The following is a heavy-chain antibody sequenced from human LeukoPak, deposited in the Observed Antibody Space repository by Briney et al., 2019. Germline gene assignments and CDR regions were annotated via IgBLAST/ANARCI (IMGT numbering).Heavy chain of an antibody. V-gene: IGHV3-30*15. CDR3: SREQGGSGWSGFDY. D-gene: IGHD6-19*01. Sequence: GGSLRLSCAPSIGFPLRNHAIPGVRQAQGKGQEWVGVISIQRSRQSYAAFLVGQCTISRDNSTNTVSLQMRSLRTEDTAVYFCSREQGGSGWSGFDYWGQGTLVTVSS. CDR2: ISIQRSRQ. CDR1: GFPLRNHA. J-gene: IGHJ4*02.